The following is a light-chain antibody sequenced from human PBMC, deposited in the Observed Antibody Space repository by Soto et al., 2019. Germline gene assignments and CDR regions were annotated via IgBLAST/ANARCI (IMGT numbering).Light chain of an antibody. CDR1: HAITTNY. CDR3: QLYGASDLFT. V-gene: IGKV3-20*01. J-gene: IGKJ2*01. Sequence: LTQSPGTLSLSPGESATLSCTASHAITTNYLAWYQHKLGRPPRLLIAGASSRATGVPDRFSGSGSGTAFTLTISRLEPGDSATYYCQLYGASDLFTFGPGNKLEI. CDR2: GAS.